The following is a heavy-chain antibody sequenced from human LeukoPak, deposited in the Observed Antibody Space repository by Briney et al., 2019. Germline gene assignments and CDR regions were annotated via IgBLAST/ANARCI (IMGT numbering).Heavy chain of an antibody. J-gene: IGHJ6*03. V-gene: IGHV1-18*01. CDR2: ISAYNGNT. CDR1: GYTFTSYG. Sequence: ASVKVSCKASGYTFTSYGISWVRQAPGQGLEWMGWISAYNGNTNYAQKLQGRVTMTTDTSTSTAYMELRSLRSEDTAVYYCAKSVFDSSGDPYMDVWGKGTTVTISS. CDR3: AKSVFDSSGDPYMDV. D-gene: IGHD3-22*01.